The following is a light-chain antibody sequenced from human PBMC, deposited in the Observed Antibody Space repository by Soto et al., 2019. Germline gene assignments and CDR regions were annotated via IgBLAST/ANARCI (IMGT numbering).Light chain of an antibody. J-gene: IGKJ2*01. CDR2: GAS. CDR3: QQYGSSPPYT. V-gene: IGKV3-20*01. Sequence: EIVLTQSPGTLSLPPGERATLSCRASQSVSSSYLAWYQQKPGQAPRLLIYGASSRATGIPDRFSGSGSGIAFTITISRLEPEDFAVYYCQQYGSSPPYTFGQGTKLEIK. CDR1: QSVSSSY.